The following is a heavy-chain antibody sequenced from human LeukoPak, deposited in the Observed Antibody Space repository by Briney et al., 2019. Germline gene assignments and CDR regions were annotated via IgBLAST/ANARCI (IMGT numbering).Heavy chain of an antibody. CDR3: ARHVSGTSGWYVDY. V-gene: IGHV4-34*01. J-gene: IGHJ4*02. CDR1: GGSLSGFS. CDR2: ITYSGST. D-gene: IGHD6-19*01. Sequence: PSETLSLTCAVYGGSLSGFSWTWLRQPPGKGLEWIGEITYSGSTNYNPSLKSRVTISVDTSKNQFSLKLSSVTAADTAVHYCARHVSGTSGWYVDYWGQGSLVTVSS.